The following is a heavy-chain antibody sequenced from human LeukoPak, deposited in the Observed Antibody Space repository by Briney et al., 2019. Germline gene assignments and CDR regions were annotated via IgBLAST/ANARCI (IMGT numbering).Heavy chain of an antibody. CDR2: TRQDGSQK. V-gene: IGHV3-7*01. CDR1: GFTFSSYW. CDR3: ARGYYYDTSGYSDFDY. Sequence: GGSLRLSCAASGFTFSSYWMSWVRQAPGKGLEWVATTRQDGSQKYYVDSVKGRFTISRDNAKNSLYLQMNSLRAEDTAVYYCARGYYYDTSGYSDFDYWGQGALVTVSS. D-gene: IGHD3-22*01. J-gene: IGHJ4*02.